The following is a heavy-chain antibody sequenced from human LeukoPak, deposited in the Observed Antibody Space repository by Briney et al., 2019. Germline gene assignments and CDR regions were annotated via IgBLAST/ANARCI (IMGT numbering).Heavy chain of an antibody. Sequence: SGGSLRLSCAASGFTFSSYGMHWVRQAPGKGREWVAVISYDGSNKYYADSVKGRFTISRDNSKNTLYLQMNSLRAEDTAVYYCANDPVLGSYGLFDYWGQGTLVTVSS. J-gene: IGHJ4*02. D-gene: IGHD1-26*01. CDR1: GFTFSSYG. V-gene: IGHV3-30*18. CDR2: ISYDGSNK. CDR3: ANDPVLGSYGLFDY.